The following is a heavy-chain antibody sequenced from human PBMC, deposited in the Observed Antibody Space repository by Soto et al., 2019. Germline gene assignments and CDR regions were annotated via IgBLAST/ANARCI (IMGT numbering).Heavy chain of an antibody. V-gene: IGHV4-59*12. J-gene: IGHJ4*02. D-gene: IGHD6-19*01. CDR3: ARERSSGWYVDY. Sequence: TSETLSLTCTVSGGSISSYYWSWIRQPPGKGLEWIGYIYYSGSTNYNPSLKSRVTISVDTSKNQFSLKLSSVTAADTAVYYCARERSSGWYVDYWGQGTLVTVSS. CDR2: IYYSGST. CDR1: GGSISSYY.